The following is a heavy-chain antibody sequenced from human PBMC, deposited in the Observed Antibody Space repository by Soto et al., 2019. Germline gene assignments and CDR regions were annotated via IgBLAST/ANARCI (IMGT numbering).Heavy chain of an antibody. V-gene: IGHV1-3*01. J-gene: IGHJ4*02. Sequence: ASVKVSCKASGYTFTSYAMHWVRQAPGQRLEWMGWINAGNGNTKYSQKFQGRVTITRDTSASTAYMELSSLRSEDTALYYCASMGYHYGSGSYPLDYWGQGTLVTVSS. CDR1: GYTFTSYA. CDR3: ASMGYHYGSGSYPLDY. D-gene: IGHD3-10*01. CDR2: INAGNGNT.